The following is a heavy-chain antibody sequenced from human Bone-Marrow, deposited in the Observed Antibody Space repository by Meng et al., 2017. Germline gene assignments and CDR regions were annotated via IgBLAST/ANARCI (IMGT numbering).Heavy chain of an antibody. Sequence: QWPLQESGPRLVKPSQTLSLTCTVSGGSINSGDYYWSWIRQHPGKGLEWIGFIYYTGSTQYNPSLKSRVTISVDTSKNQFSLKLSSVTAADTAVYHCARGARVAGTDYWGQGTLVTVSS. J-gene: IGHJ4*02. CDR3: ARGARVAGTDY. V-gene: IGHV4-31*03. D-gene: IGHD6-19*01. CDR1: GGSINSGDYY. CDR2: IYYTGST.